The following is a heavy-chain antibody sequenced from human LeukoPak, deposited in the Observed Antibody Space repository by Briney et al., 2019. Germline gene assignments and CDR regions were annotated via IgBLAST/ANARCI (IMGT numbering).Heavy chain of an antibody. CDR1: GFTCSTYE. V-gene: IGHV3-48*03. CDR3: ARTYYFGSGSVGEAFGL. CDR2: ISSSGSSI. J-gene: IGHJ3*01. Sequence: VGSLRLALEASGFTCSTYEMNWLRQAPGKGLEWVSYISSSGSSIYYADSVKGRFTISRDNANNTLFLQMNSLRAEDTAVYYCARTYYFGSGSVGEAFGLWGGVTIVTVPS. D-gene: IGHD3-10*01.